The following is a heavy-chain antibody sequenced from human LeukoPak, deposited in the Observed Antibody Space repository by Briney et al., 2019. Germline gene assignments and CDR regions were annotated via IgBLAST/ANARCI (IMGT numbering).Heavy chain of an antibody. CDR1: GYTCTGYY. CDR3: ARDPDSVDLYDY. Sequence: GASVKVSCKASGYTCTGYYMHWVRQAPGQGLEWMGWSNPNSGGTDYAQKFQGRVTRTRVTSISTAYMELSRLRSDETAVYYCARDPDSVDLYDYWGQGTLVTVSS. J-gene: IGHJ4*02. D-gene: IGHD4-17*01. V-gene: IGHV1-2*02. CDR2: SNPNSGGT.